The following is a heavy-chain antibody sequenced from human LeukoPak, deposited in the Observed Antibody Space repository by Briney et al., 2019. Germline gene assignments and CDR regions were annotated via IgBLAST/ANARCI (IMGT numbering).Heavy chain of an antibody. D-gene: IGHD2-15*01. V-gene: IGHV3-11*01. Sequence: AGGSLRLSCAASGFTFSDYYMSWIRQAPGKGLEWVSYISSSGSTIYYADSVKGRFTISRDNAKNSLYLQMNSLRAEDTAVYYCARLYCSGGSCYSVDYWGQGTLVTVSS. CDR2: ISSSGSTI. CDR3: ARLYCSGGSCYSVDY. J-gene: IGHJ4*02. CDR1: GFTFSDYY.